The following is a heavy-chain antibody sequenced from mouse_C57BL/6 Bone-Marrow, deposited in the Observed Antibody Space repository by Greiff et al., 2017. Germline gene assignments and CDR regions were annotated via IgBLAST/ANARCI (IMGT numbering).Heavy chain of an antibody. CDR1: GYTFTSYG. J-gene: IGHJ4*01. CDR2: IYPESGNT. CDR3: AWTGLLYNYAMDY. D-gene: IGHD1-1*01. Sequence: VQLQQSGAELARPGASVKLSCKASGYTFTSYGISWVKQRTGQGLEWIGEIYPESGNTNYNEKFKGKATLTADKSSSTAYMEIRSLTSEDSAVEVCAWTGLLYNYAMDYWGQGTAVTVSA. V-gene: IGHV1-81*01.